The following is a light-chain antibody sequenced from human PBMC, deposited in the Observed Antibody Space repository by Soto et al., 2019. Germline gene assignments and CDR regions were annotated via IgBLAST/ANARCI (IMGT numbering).Light chain of an antibody. Sequence: DIQMTQSPSSVSSSVGDRFTISCRASQGISNWLAWYQQKPGKAPKFLIYDFSNLESGVPLRFSGSGSGTDFTLAISSLQPEDSATYYCLQDINYPWTFGQGTKVDIK. CDR1: QGISNW. CDR2: DFS. J-gene: IGKJ1*01. V-gene: IGKV1-12*01. CDR3: LQDINYPWT.